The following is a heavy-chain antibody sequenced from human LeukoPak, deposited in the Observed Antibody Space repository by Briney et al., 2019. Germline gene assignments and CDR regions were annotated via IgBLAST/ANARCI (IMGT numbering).Heavy chain of an antibody. Sequence: GESLKISCKGSGYSFTSYWIGWVRQMPGKGLEWMGIIYPGDSDTRYSPSFQGQVTISADKSISTAYLQWSSLKASDTTMYYCARQDCSSTGCYRAADYWGQGTLVTVSS. CDR1: GYSFTSYW. D-gene: IGHD2-2*02. V-gene: IGHV5-51*01. CDR2: IYPGDSDT. J-gene: IGHJ4*02. CDR3: ARQDCSSTGCYRAADY.